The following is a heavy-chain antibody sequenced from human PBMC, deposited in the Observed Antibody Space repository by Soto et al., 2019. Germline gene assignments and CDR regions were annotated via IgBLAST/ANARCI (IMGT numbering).Heavy chain of an antibody. J-gene: IGHJ6*03. CDR1: GYSFTSCW. CDR3: ASPPRGYCSGGSCYYMDV. V-gene: IGHV5-51*01. D-gene: IGHD2-15*01. CDR2: IYPGDSDT. Sequence: PGESLKISCKGSGYSFTSCWIGWVRQMPGKGLEWMGFIYPGDSDTRYSPSFQGQVTISADKSISTAYLQWSSLKASDTAMYYCASPPRGYCSGGSCYYMDVWGKGTTVTVSS.